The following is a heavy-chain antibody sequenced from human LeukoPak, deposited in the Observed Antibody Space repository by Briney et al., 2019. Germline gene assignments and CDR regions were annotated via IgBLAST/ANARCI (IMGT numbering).Heavy chain of an antibody. V-gene: IGHV7-4-1*02. CDR2: INTNTGNP. CDR1: GYTFTSYA. J-gene: IGHJ3*02. CDR3: ARVRSGWVHDAFDI. Sequence: ASVKVSCKASGYTFTSYAMNWVRQAPGQGLEWMGWINTNTGNPTYAQGFTGRFVFSLDTSVSTAYLQISSLKAGDTAVYYCARVRSGWVHDAFDIWGQGTMVTVSS. D-gene: IGHD6-19*01.